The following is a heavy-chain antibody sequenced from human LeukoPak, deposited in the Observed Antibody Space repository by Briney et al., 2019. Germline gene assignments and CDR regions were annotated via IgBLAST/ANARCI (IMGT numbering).Heavy chain of an antibody. CDR2: ISSTGITK. V-gene: IGHV3-48*03. Sequence: GGSLRLSCAASGFTFSNFGLNWVRQAPGKWLQWVSFISSTGITKYYADSVRGRFTISRDNTRNSLYLQMSSLRAEDTAVYYCARDLVSGAYTFDTWGQGTVVTVSS. D-gene: IGHD3-16*01. CDR1: GFTFSNFG. CDR3: ARDLVSGAYTFDT. J-gene: IGHJ3*02.